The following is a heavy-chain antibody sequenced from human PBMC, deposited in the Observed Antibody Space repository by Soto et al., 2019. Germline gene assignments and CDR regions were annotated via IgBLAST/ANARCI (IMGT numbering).Heavy chain of an antibody. V-gene: IGHV1-18*01. CDR3: ARDVGVSSYGPAIQGMDV. CDR2: IDTHTADT. Sequence: QAQVLQSGPEVKQPGASVKVSCKTSGYSFTTYGVSWVRQAPGQGLAWMGSIDTHTADTRYPQKFQGRVTVTADTSSSTAYMEVRNLSSDDTAMYYCARDVGVSSYGPAIQGMDVWGQGTTVTVSS. CDR1: GYSFTTYG. J-gene: IGHJ6*02. D-gene: IGHD3-10*01.